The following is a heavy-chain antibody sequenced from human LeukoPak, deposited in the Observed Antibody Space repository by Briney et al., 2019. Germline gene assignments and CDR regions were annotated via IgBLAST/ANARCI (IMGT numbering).Heavy chain of an antibody. D-gene: IGHD3-10*01. CDR1: GYTLTELS. J-gene: IGHJ4*02. Sequence: ASVKVSCKVSGYTLTELSMHWVRQAPGKGLEWMGGFDPEDGETIYAQKFQGRVTMTEDTSTDTAYMELSSLRSGDTAVYYCASLYGSGSYYSDYWGQGTLVTVSS. CDR2: FDPEDGET. CDR3: ASLYGSGSYYSDY. V-gene: IGHV1-24*01.